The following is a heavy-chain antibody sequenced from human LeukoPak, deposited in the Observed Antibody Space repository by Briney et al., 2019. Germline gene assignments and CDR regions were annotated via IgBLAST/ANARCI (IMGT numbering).Heavy chain of an antibody. Sequence: LWASVKISCKASGYNFINYYIHWVRQGPGQGLEWVCIINPDGGSTMFAQRFRGTVTMTRDTSTSTVYLALNSLTSEDTAVYYCARVNPVQSYSYFWSGLGDYWGQGTLITVSS. CDR2: INPDGGST. D-gene: IGHD3-3*01. V-gene: IGHV1-46*01. CDR3: ARVNPVQSYSYFWSGLGDY. J-gene: IGHJ4*02. CDR1: GYNFINYY.